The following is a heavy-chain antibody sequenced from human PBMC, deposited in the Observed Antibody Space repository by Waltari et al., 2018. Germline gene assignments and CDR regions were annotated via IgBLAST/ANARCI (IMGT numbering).Heavy chain of an antibody. V-gene: IGHV4-39*01. J-gene: IGHJ6*03. Sequence: QLQLQESGPGLVKPSETLSLTCTVSGGSISSSSYYWGWIRQPPGKGLEWIGSIYYSGSTYYNPSLKSRVALSVDTSKNQFSLKLSSVTAADTAVYYCARGSSCYYYHYYYYYMDVWGKGTTVTVSS. CDR1: GGSISSSSYY. D-gene: IGHD3-22*01. CDR2: IYYSGST. CDR3: ARGSSCYYYHYYYYYMDV.